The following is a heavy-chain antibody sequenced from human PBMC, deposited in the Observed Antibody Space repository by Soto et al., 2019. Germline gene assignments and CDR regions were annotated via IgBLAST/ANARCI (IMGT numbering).Heavy chain of an antibody. CDR2: TYYMSNWYT. J-gene: IGHJ4*02. V-gene: IGHV6-1*01. D-gene: IGHD6-19*01. CDR3: ARGSYYSGWV. Sequence: SQTLPLTCAISGDSVSSTSTAWSWIRQSPSRGLEWLGRTYYMSNWYTDYAVSVKSRITISPDTSKNQFSLQLNSVTPEDTAVYYCARGSYYSGWVWGQGTLVTVS. CDR1: GDSVSSTSTA.